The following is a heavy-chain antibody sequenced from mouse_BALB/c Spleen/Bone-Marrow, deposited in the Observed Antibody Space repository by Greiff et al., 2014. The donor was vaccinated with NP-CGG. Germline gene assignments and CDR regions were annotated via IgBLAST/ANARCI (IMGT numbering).Heavy chain of an antibody. Sequence: EVQLQQSGGGLVKPGGSLKLSCAASGFTFSSYTMSWVRQTPEKRLEWVATINSGGSYTYYPDSVKGRFTISRDNAKNTLYLQMSRLKSEYTAMYFRIREHRTTGLATNYFDYWGQGTTLTVSS. J-gene: IGHJ2*01. V-gene: IGHV5-6-4*01. CDR3: IREHRTTGLATNYFDY. CDR1: GFTFSSYT. D-gene: IGHD1-1*01. CDR2: INSGGSYT.